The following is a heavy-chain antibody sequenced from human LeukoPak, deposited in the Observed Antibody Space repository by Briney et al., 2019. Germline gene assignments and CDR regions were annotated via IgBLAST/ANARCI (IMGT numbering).Heavy chain of an antibody. CDR2: IIPIFGTA. D-gene: IGHD5/OR15-5a*01. CDR1: GYTFTSYD. Sequence: GASVKVSCKASGYTFTSYDINWVRQATGQGLEWMGGIIPIFGTANYAQKFQGRVTITADESTSTAYMELSSLRSEDTAVYYCARSTARYYYYYYYMDVWGKGTTVTISS. J-gene: IGHJ6*03. CDR3: ARSTARYYYYYYYMDV. V-gene: IGHV1-69*13.